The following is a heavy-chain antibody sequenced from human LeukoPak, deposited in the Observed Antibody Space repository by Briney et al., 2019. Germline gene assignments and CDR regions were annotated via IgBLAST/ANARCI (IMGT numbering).Heavy chain of an antibody. CDR1: GFTFSSHG. CDR3: ARGGYYGSGNDFRFDP. V-gene: IGHV3-23*01. CDR2: ISPSGSIS. D-gene: IGHD3-10*01. Sequence: GGSLRLSCAASGFTFSSHGINWVRQAPGKGLEWVSGISPSGSISYYADSVKGRFTISRDNSKNTVSLQMNSLGAEDTAIYYCARGGYYGSGNDFRFDPWGQGTLVTVSS. J-gene: IGHJ5*02.